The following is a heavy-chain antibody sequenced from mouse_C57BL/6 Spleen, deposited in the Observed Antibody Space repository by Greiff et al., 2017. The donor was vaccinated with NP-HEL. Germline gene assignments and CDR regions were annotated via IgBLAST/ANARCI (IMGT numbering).Heavy chain of an antibody. V-gene: IGHV1-76*01. CDR2: IYPGSGNT. D-gene: IGHD4-1*01. CDR3: ASSANWDPWFAY. J-gene: IGHJ3*01. Sequence: QVQLQQSGAELVRPGASVKLSCKASGYTFTDYYINWVKQRPGQGLEWIARIYPGSGNTYYNEKFKGKATLTAEKSSSTAYMQLSSLTSEDSAVYFCASSANWDPWFAYWGQGTLVTVSA. CDR1: GYTFTDYY.